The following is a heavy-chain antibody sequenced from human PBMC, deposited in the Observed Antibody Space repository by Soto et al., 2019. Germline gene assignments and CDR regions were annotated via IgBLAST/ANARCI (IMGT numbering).Heavy chain of an antibody. Sequence: ASVKVSCRASGYTFTGYYMHWVRQAPGQGLEWMGWINPNSGGTNYAQKFQGWVTMTRDTSISTAYMELSRLRSDDTAVYYCARDYVKEYYYGSGSSSFHYYYYGMDVWGQGTTVTFSS. CDR2: INPNSGGT. V-gene: IGHV1-2*04. J-gene: IGHJ6*02. D-gene: IGHD3-10*01. CDR3: ARDYVKEYYYGSGSSSFHYYYYGMDV. CDR1: GYTFTGYY.